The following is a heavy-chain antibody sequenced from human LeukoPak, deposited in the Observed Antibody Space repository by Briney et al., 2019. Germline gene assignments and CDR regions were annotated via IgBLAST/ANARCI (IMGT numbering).Heavy chain of an antibody. J-gene: IGHJ2*01. CDR3: ARATPYDWHFGL. D-gene: IGHD4-17*01. CDR2: IWFDGSKT. Sequence: GGSLRLSCVASGFSLSNYAMHWVRRAPGKGLEWVAAIWFDGSKTYYEDSVKGRFTISRDTSANTLFLQMNSLAAEDTAMYYCARATPYDWHFGLWGRGTLVAVSS. CDR1: GFSLSNYA. V-gene: IGHV3-33*02.